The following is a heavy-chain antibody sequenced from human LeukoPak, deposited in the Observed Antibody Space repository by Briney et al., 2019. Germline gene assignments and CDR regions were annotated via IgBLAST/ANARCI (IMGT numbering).Heavy chain of an antibody. Sequence: GGSLRLSCAASGFTFSSYSMNWVRQAPGKGLEWVSTISSGSNYMYYADSVKGRFTISRDNAKDSLHLQMNSLRAGDTAVYYCAKNLGATAATSTYWGQGTLVTVSS. V-gene: IGHV3-21*01. D-gene: IGHD6-13*01. CDR2: ISSGSNYM. J-gene: IGHJ4*02. CDR3: AKNLGATAATSTY. CDR1: GFTFSSYS.